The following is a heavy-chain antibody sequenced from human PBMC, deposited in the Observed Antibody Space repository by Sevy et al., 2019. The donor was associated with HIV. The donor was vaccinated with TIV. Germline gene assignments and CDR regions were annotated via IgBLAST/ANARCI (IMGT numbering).Heavy chain of an antibody. D-gene: IGHD3-22*01. CDR1: GFTFSSYG. CDR2: ISYDGSNK. Sequence: GGSLRLSCAASGFTFSSYGMHWVRQAPGKGLEWVAVISYDGSNKYYADSVKGGFTISRDNSKNTLYLQMNSLRAEETAVYYCAKATYYYDSSGQTFYYYYGMDVWVQGTTVTVSS. V-gene: IGHV3-30*18. J-gene: IGHJ6*02. CDR3: AKATYYYDSSGQTFYYYYGMDV.